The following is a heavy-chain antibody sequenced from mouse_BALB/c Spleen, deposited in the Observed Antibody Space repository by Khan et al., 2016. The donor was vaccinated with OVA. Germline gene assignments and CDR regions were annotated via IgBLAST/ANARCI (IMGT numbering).Heavy chain of an antibody. CDR2: ILYSGST. CDR1: GDSITSGY. Sequence: EVQLQESGPSLVKPSQTLSLTCSVTGDSITSGYWCWIRKFPGNKLAYMGYILYSGSTYYNPSLKRRLSITRQSSKNQSYLKLTSVTTEDSVTYTCARSTYRYAFAYWGQGTLVTVSA. J-gene: IGHJ3*01. V-gene: IGHV3-8*02. CDR3: ARSTYRYAFAY. D-gene: IGHD2-14*01.